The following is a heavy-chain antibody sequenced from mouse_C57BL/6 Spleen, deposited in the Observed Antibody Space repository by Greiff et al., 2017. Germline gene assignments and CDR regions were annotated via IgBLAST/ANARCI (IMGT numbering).Heavy chain of an antibody. D-gene: IGHD1-1*01. Sequence: VQLQQPGAELVKPGASVKMSCKASGYTFTSYWITWVKQRPGQGLEWIGDIYPGSGSTNYNEKFKSKATLTVDTSSSTAYMQLSSLTSEDSAVYYCARPTMTTVVAPGNVDVWGTGTTVTVSS. CDR3: ARPTMTTVVAPGNVDV. CDR1: GYTFTSYW. V-gene: IGHV1-55*01. CDR2: IYPGSGST. J-gene: IGHJ1*03.